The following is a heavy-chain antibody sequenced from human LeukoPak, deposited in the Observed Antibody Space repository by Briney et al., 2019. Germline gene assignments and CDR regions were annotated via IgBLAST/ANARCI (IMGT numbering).Heavy chain of an antibody. CDR3: AVNDYSSGYEF. J-gene: IGHJ4*02. CDR1: GFIFSSYA. D-gene: IGHD3-22*01. CDR2: ITASGGST. V-gene: IGHV3-23*01. Sequence: VQPGGSLTLSCAASGFIFSSYAMSWVRQAPGKGLEWVSAITASGGSTYYADSVRGRFTVSRDNSKSTLYVQVSSLRAEDTAVYYCAVNDYSSGYEFWGQGTLVTVSS.